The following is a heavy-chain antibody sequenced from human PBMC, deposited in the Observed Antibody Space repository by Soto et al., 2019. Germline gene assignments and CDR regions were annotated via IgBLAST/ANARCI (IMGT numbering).Heavy chain of an antibody. CDR1: GFIFRRYG. V-gene: IGHV3-30*18. CDR3: AKDLET. CDR2: ISYDGSNK. D-gene: IGHD1-1*01. J-gene: IGHJ4*02. Sequence: QAQLVESGGGVVQPGTSLRLSCVASGFIFRRYGMHWVRQAPGKGLEWVALISYDGSNKFYADSVKGRLTISRDNSKSTLYLQIISLRAEDTALYYCAKDLETWCQGTLVTVSS.